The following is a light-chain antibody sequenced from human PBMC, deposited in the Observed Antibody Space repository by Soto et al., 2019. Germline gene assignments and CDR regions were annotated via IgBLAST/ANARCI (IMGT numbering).Light chain of an antibody. V-gene: IGKV1-33*01. CDR1: QNINNY. CDR2: DAS. J-gene: IGKJ5*01. CDR3: QRYENLPT. Sequence: DTPGAQTPSSLSASVGDCVTIACQASQNINNYLNWYQQKPGRAPKLLIYDASNLEAGVPSRFRGSGSGTDFTFTISRLQPEDIATYYCQRYENLPTFGQGTRLEIK.